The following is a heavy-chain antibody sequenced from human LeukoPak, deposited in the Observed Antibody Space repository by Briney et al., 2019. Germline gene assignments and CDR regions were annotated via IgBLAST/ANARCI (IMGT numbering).Heavy chain of an antibody. J-gene: IGHJ4*02. D-gene: IGHD3-9*01. Sequence: TGGSLRLSCAASGLTVSANYMSWDRQAPGKGLEWVSLIYVGGSTYYADSVKGRFTVSRDNSKNTLFLQMNSLRAEDTALYYCARSGYYNYKYFDSWGQGTLVTGSS. V-gene: IGHV3-53*01. CDR1: GLTVSANY. CDR3: ARSGYYNYKYFDS. CDR2: IYVGGST.